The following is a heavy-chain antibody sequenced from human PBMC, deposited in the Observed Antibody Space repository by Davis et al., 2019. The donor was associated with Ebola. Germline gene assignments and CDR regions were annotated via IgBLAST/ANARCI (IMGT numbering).Heavy chain of an antibody. D-gene: IGHD1-1*01. J-gene: IGHJ3*02. Sequence: ASVKVSCKASGGTFSSYAISWVRQAPGQGLEWMGWINCNSGGTNYVQKFQGRVTMTRDTSIGTAYMELTRLESDDTAVYYCARETVTTGTKAFDIWGQGTMVTVSS. CDR3: ARETVTTGTKAFDI. V-gene: IGHV1-2*02. CDR1: GGTFSSYA. CDR2: INCNSGGT.